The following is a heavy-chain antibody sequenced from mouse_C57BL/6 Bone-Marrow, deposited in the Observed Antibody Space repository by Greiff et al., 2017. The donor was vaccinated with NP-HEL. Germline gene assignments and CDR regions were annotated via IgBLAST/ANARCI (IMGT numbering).Heavy chain of an antibody. J-gene: IGHJ3*01. V-gene: IGHV1-26*01. CDR2: INPNNGGT. D-gene: IGHD1-1*01. Sequence: VQLQQSVPELVKPGASVKISCKASGYTFTDYYMNWVKQSHGKSLEWIGDINPNNGGTSYNQKFKGKATLTVDKSSSTAYMELRSLTSEDSAVYYCANYGSSPFAYWGQGTLVTVSA. CDR3: ANYGSSPFAY. CDR1: GYTFTDYY.